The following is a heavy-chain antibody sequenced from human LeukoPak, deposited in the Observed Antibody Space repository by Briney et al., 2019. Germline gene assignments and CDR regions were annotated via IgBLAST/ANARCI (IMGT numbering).Heavy chain of an antibody. CDR3: AKRDDSGGNLVDL. CDR2: IYYSGST. CDR1: GGSIRSDSHY. J-gene: IGHJ4*02. D-gene: IGHD3-22*01. Sequence: SETLSLTCTVSGGSIRSDSHYWAWIRQPPGKGLEWIGSIYYSGSTYYNPSLENRVTISIDTSKNHFSLKLSSLSAADTSVYYCAKRDDSGGNLVDLWGQGTLVTVS. V-gene: IGHV4-39*02.